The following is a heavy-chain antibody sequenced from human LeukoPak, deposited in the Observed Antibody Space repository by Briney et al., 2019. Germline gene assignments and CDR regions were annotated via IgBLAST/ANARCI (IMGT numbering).Heavy chain of an antibody. Sequence: SVKVSCRASGGTFSSYAISWVRQAPGQGLEWMGGIIPIFGTANYAQKFQGRVTITTDESTSTAYMELSSLRSEDTAVYYCARLRDDDYGDYGWFDPWGQGTLVTVSS. CDR3: ARLRDDDYGDYGWFDP. CDR2: IIPIFGTA. J-gene: IGHJ5*02. D-gene: IGHD4-17*01. V-gene: IGHV1-69*05. CDR1: GGTFSSYA.